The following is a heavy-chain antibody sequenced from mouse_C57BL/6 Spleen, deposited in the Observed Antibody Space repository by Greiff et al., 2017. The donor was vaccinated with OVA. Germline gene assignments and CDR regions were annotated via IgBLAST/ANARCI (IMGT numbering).Heavy chain of an antibody. D-gene: IGHD2-4*01. CDR3: ARSPNYYDYDGWYFDV. V-gene: IGHV1-42*01. CDR2: INPSTGGT. J-gene: IGHJ1*03. Sequence: VHVKQSGPELVKPGASVKISCKASGYSFTGYYMNWVKQSPEKSLEWIGEINPSTGGTTYNQKFKAKATLTVDKSSSTAYMQLKSLTSEDSAVYYCARSPNYYDYDGWYFDVWGTGTTVTVSS. CDR1: GYSFTGYY.